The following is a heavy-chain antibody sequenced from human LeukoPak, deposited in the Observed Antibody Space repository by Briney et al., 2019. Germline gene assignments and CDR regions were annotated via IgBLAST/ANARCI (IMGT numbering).Heavy chain of an antibody. J-gene: IGHJ4*02. Sequence: PGGSLRLSCAASGFTFSSHGMSWVRQAPGKGLEWVSTISGSGDNTYYADSVKGRFTISRDNSKNTLYLQMNSLRAEDTAVYYCAKDPGRIAAAGTGWGQGTLVTVSS. CDR2: ISGSGDNT. V-gene: IGHV3-23*01. D-gene: IGHD6-13*01. CDR1: GFTFSSHG. CDR3: AKDPGRIAAAGTG.